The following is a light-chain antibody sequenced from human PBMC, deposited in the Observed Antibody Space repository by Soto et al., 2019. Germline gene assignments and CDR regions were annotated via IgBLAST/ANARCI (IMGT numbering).Light chain of an antibody. CDR1: SSDVGAYNY. CDR3: MSNTRSSTPV. CDR2: EVS. V-gene: IGLV2-14*01. Sequence: QAVVTQPASVSGSPGQSITISCTGTSSDVGAYNYVSWYQQHPGKAPKLMIFEVSHRPSGVSNRFSGSKSGDTASLTISGLQADDEADYYCMSNTRSSTPVFGGGTKVTVL. J-gene: IGLJ2*01.